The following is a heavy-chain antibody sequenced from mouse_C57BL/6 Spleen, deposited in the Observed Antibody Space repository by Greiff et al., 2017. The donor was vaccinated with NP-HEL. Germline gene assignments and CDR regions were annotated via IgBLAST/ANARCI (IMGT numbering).Heavy chain of an antibody. Sequence: EVMLVESGGGLVKPGGSLKLSCAASGFTFSDYGMHWVRQAPEKGLEWVAYISSGSITIYYADTVKGRFTISRDNAKNTLFLQMTSLRSEDTAMYYCARQNYGSSYAWFAYWGQGTLVTVSA. CDR3: ARQNYGSSYAWFAY. D-gene: IGHD1-1*01. J-gene: IGHJ3*01. CDR2: ISSGSITI. V-gene: IGHV5-17*01. CDR1: GFTFSDYG.